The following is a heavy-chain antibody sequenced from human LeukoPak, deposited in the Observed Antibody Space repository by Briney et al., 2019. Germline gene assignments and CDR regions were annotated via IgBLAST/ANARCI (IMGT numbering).Heavy chain of an antibody. CDR3: AKGVRYAFDI. V-gene: IGHV3-7*01. D-gene: IGHD3-16*01. Sequence: GGSLRLSCAASGFTYSSYWMSWVRQAPGKGLEWVANIKQDGSEKYYVDSVKGRFTISRDNAKNSLYPQMNSLRAEDTAVYYCAKGVRYAFDIWGQGTMVTVSS. J-gene: IGHJ3*02. CDR2: IKQDGSEK. CDR1: GFTYSSYW.